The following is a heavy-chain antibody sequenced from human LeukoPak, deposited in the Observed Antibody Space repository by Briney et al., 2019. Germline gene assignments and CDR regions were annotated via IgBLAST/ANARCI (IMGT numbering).Heavy chain of an antibody. CDR2: IYYSGST. CDR3: ARHFTGPGTYTPYFGMDV. V-gene: IGHV4-59*08. Sequence: PSETLSLTCTVSGGSIRNYYCSWIRQPPGKGLEWVGYIYYSGSTSYNPSLKSRLTISVDTSKNQFSLKLSSATAADTAVYYCARHFTGPGTYTPYFGMDVWGQGTTVTVSS. D-gene: IGHD3-16*01. J-gene: IGHJ6*02. CDR1: GGSIRNYY.